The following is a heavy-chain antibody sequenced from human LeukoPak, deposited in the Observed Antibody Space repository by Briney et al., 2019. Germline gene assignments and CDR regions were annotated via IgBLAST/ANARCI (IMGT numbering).Heavy chain of an antibody. CDR2: IYYSGST. CDR3: ARNLYSSGWTPFDY. J-gene: IGHJ4*02. D-gene: IGHD6-19*01. CDR1: GGSISSYY. Sequence: TSETLSLTCTVSGGSISSYYWSWIRQPPGKGLEWIGYIYYSGSTNYNPSLKSRVTISVDTSKNQFSLKLSSVTAADTAVYYCARNLYSSGWTPFDYWGQGTLVTVSS. V-gene: IGHV4-59*01.